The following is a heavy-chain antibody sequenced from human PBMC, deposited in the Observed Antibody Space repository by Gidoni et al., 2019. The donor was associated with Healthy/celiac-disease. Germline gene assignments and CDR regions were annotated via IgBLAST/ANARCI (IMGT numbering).Heavy chain of an antibody. CDR1: GGSFSGYY. D-gene: IGHD3-22*01. Sequence: QVQLQQWGAGLLKPSATLSLTCAVYGGSFSGYYWSWIRQPPGKGLEWIGEINHSGSTNYNPALKSRVTISVDTSKNQFSLKLSSVTAADTAVYYCARGSGYYYDSSGYYYFDYWGQGTLVTVSS. V-gene: IGHV4-34*01. CDR2: INHSGST. J-gene: IGHJ4*02. CDR3: ARGSGYYYDSSGYYYFDY.